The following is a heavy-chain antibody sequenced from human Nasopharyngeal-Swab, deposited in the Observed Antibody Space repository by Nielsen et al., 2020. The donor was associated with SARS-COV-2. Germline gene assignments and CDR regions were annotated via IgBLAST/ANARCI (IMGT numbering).Heavy chain of an antibody. CDR1: GGSISSSSYY. CDR2: IYYSGST. D-gene: IGHD6-13*01. V-gene: IGHV4-61*05. Sequence: SETLSLTCTVSGGSISSSSYYWSWIRQPPGKGLEWIGYIYYSGSTNYNPSLKSRVTISVDTSKNQFSLKLSSVTAADTAVYYCARLVAAAGWFDPWGQGTLVTVSS. CDR3: ARLVAAAGWFDP. J-gene: IGHJ5*02.